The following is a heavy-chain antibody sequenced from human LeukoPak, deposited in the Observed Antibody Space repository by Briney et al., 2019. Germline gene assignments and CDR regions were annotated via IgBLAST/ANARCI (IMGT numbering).Heavy chain of an antibody. V-gene: IGHV1-8*01. J-gene: IGHJ6*02. CDR2: MSPNSGNT. D-gene: IGHD2-15*01. CDR1: GYTFTNYD. Sequence: ASVKVSCKTSGYTFTNYDINWVRQATGQGFEWMGWMSPNSGNTGYAQKFQGRVAMTMDTSLSTAYMELSNLRSDDTAVYYCARDEVVAAPNYFGMVVWGQGTTVSVSS. CDR3: ARDEVVAAPNYFGMVV.